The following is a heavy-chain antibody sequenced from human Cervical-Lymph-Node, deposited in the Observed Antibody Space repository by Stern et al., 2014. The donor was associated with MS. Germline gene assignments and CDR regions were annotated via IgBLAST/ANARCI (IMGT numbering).Heavy chain of an antibody. J-gene: IGHJ6*02. V-gene: IGHV3-48*01. CDR2: ISSSSGPI. CDR3: ARVRGDHYYYYYGMDV. Sequence: EVQLVESGGGLVQPRGSLRLSCTASGVTFSSYSMNWVRQAPGKGLEWVSYISSSSGPIYYADSVKGRFTISRDNAKNSLYLQMNSLRAEDTAVYYCARVRGDHYYYYYGMDVWGQGTTVTVSS. CDR1: GVTFSSYS.